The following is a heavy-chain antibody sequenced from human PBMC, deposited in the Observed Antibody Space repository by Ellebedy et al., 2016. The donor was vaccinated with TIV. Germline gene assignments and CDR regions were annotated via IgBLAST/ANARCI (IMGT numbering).Heavy chain of an antibody. CDR2: ISAYNGNT. D-gene: IGHD6-19*01. CDR1: GYTFTSYG. Sequence: AASVKVSCKASGYTFTSYGISWVRQAPGQGLEWMGWISAYNGNTNYAQKLQGRVTMTTGTSTSTAYMELRSLRSDDTAVYYCARGSGIAVAGTDPFDYWGQGTLVTVSS. J-gene: IGHJ4*02. V-gene: IGHV1-18*01. CDR3: ARGSGIAVAGTDPFDY.